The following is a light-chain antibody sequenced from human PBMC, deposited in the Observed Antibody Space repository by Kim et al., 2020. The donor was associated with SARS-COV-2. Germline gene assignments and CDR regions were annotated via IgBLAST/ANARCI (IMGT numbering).Light chain of an antibody. V-gene: IGLV2-11*01. CDR1: SSDVGSYNY. J-gene: IGLJ3*02. Sequence: QSALTQPRSVSGSPGQSVTISCTGTSSDVGSYNYVSWYQQYPGKAPKVMIHDVNSRPSGVPDRFSGSKSGDTASLIISGLQAEDEADYFCCSYAGNYNWVFGGGTQLTVL. CDR3: CSYAGNYNWV. CDR2: DVN.